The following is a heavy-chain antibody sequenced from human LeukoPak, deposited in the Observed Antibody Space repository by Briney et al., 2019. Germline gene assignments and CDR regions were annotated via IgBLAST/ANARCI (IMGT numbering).Heavy chain of an antibody. J-gene: IGHJ5*02. CDR2: INPNSGGT. CDR3: ARSLPVHYYDSSGPYWFDP. Sequence: ASVKVSCKASGYTFTGYYMHWVRQAPGQGLGWMGWINPNSGGTNYAQKFQGRVTMTRDTSISTAYMELSRLRSDDTAVYYCARSLPVHYYDSSGPYWFDPWGQGTLVTVSS. CDR1: GYTFTGYY. V-gene: IGHV1-2*02. D-gene: IGHD3-22*01.